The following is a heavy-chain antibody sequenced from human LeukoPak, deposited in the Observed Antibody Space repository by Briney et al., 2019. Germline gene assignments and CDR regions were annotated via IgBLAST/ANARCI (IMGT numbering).Heavy chain of an antibody. CDR2: IYYSGST. Sequence: SETLSLTCTVSGDSISSSSYSCAWIRQPPGKGLEWIGSIYYSGSTYYNPSLKSRVTISADTSKNQFSLRLSSVTAADTAVYYCARTNYDFWDWGQGTLVTVSS. D-gene: IGHD3-3*01. CDR1: GDSISSSSYS. J-gene: IGHJ4*02. V-gene: IGHV4-39*01. CDR3: ARTNYDFWD.